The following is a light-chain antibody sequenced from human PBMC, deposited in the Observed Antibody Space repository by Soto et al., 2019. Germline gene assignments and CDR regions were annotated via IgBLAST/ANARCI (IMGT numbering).Light chain of an antibody. CDR2: SNN. CDR1: SSNIGSNS. CDR3: AAWDDSLNGHAV. Sequence: QSVLTQPPSASGTPGQRVTISCSGSSSNIGSNSVNWYRQLPGTAPKLLIYSNNQRPSGVPDRLSGSKSGTSASLGISDLQSEDEADYYCAAWDDSLNGHAVFGGGTKVTVL. V-gene: IGLV1-44*01. J-gene: IGLJ2*01.